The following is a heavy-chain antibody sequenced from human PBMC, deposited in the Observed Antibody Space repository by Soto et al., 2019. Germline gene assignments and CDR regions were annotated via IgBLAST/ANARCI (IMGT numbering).Heavy chain of an antibody. CDR2: ISAYNGNT. CDR3: ARDGRLAEAGQGDY. D-gene: IGHD6-13*01. J-gene: IGHJ4*02. CDR1: GYTFTSYG. V-gene: IGHV1-18*01. Sequence: QVQLVQSGAEVKKPGASVKVSCKASGYTFTSYGISWVRQAPGQGLEWMGWISAYNGNTNYAQKLQGRVTMTTDTSTSTACMERRSQRAVDTAVYYCARDGRLAEAGQGDYWGQGTLVTVSS.